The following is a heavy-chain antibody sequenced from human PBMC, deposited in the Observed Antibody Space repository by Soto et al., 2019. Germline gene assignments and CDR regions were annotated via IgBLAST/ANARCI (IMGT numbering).Heavy chain of an antibody. CDR3: ARGRTGSSRPYYYYYGLDG. Sequence: PSETLSLTCAVYGGSFSGYYWSWIRQPPGKGLEWIGEINHSGSTNYNPSLKSRVTISVDTSKNQFSLKLSSVTAADTAVYYCARGRTGSSRPYYYYYGLDGWGQGTTVTVSS. V-gene: IGHV4-34*01. CDR1: GGSFSGYY. D-gene: IGHD6-6*01. CDR2: INHSGST. J-gene: IGHJ6*02.